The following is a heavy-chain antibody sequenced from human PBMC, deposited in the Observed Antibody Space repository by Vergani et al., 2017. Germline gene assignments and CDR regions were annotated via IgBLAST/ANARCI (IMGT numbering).Heavy chain of an antibody. Sequence: QVQLQESGPRLVRPSQTLSLTCTVSGGSLNTGAYYWGWIRQPAGKGLEWIGRVYTSGMTNYNPSLKSRVTILVDRSKSQLSLKLTSVTAGDTAVYFCARELSYYYGSGSDDYNPYYYEGMDVWGPGTTVTVSS. CDR1: GGSLNTGAYY. J-gene: IGHJ6*02. CDR2: VYTSGMT. CDR3: ARELSYYYGSGSDDYNPYYYEGMDV. V-gene: IGHV4-61*02. D-gene: IGHD3-10*01.